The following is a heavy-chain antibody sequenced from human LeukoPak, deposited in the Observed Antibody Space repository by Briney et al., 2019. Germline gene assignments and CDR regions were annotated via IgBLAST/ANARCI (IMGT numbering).Heavy chain of an antibody. D-gene: IGHD3-10*01. CDR1: GFTFSTYG. V-gene: IGHV3-23*01. CDR3: AKGGSGSPFDH. J-gene: IGHJ4*02. Sequence: PGGSLRLSCAASGFTFSTYGMSWVRQAPGKGLEWVSCIRGSGGNTYYADSVKGRFTISRDNSKNTLYLQMNSLRAEDTAVYCCAKGGSGSPFDHWGQGTQVTVSS. CDR2: IRGSGGNT.